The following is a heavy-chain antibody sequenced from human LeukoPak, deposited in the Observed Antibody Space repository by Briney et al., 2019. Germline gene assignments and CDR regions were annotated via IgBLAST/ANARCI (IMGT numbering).Heavy chain of an antibody. CDR1: GGTFSSYA. D-gene: IGHD6-13*01. CDR3: ARAKAAAGPDY. J-gene: IGHJ4*02. Sequence: SVKVSCKASGGTFSSYAISWVRQAPGQGLEWMGGIIPIFGTANYAQKFQGRVTITADKSTSTAYMELSRLRSDDTAVYYCARAKAAAGPDYWGLGTLVTVSS. V-gene: IGHV1-69*06. CDR2: IIPIFGTA.